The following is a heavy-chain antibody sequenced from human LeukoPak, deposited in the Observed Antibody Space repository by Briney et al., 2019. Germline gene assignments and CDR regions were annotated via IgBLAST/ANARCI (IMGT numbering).Heavy chain of an antibody. Sequence: SETLSLTCAVYGGSFSGYYWSWIRQPPGKGLEWIGETNHSGSTNYNPSLKSRVTISVDTSKNQFSLKLSSVTAADTAVYYCARGYSSSRGSDYWGQGTLVTVSS. CDR1: GGSFSGYY. J-gene: IGHJ4*02. CDR2: TNHSGST. V-gene: IGHV4-34*01. D-gene: IGHD6-13*01. CDR3: ARGYSSSRGSDY.